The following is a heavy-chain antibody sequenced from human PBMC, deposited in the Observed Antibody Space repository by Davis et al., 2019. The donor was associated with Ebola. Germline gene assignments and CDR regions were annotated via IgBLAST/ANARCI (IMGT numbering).Heavy chain of an antibody. CDR3: ARSSVPAAMGRDAFDI. J-gene: IGHJ3*02. D-gene: IGHD2-2*01. CDR1: GYTFTYRY. V-gene: IGHV1-45*02. CDR2: ITPFNGNI. Sequence: AASVKVSCKASGYTFTYRYLHWVRQAPGQALEWMGWITPFNGNINYAQKFQDRVTITRDRSMSTAYMELSSLRSEDTAMYYCARSSVPAAMGRDAFDIWGQGTMVTVSS.